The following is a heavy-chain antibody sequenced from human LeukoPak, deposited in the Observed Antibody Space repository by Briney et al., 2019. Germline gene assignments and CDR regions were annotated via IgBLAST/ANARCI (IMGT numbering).Heavy chain of an antibody. CDR1: GFTFDDYG. V-gene: IGHV3-20*04. D-gene: IGHD3-16*02. Sequence: GGSLRLSCAASGFTFDDYGMSWVRQAPGKGLEWVSGINWNGGSTGYADSVKGRFTISRDNAKNSLYLQMNSLRAEDTALYYCAREGYDYVWGSYRYTGAFDIWGQGTMVTVSS. CDR2: INWNGGST. CDR3: AREGYDYVWGSYRYTGAFDI. J-gene: IGHJ3*02.